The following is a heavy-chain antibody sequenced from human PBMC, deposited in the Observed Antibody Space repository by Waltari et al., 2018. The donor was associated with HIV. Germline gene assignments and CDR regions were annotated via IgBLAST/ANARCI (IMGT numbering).Heavy chain of an antibody. V-gene: IGHV1-46*03. CDR3: ARGDYDFWSGSNKSLDY. CDR1: GYTFTSYY. CDR2: INPSGGST. J-gene: IGHJ4*02. Sequence: QVQLVQSGAEVKKPGASVKVSRKASGYTFTSYYMHWVRQAPGQGLEWMGIINPSGGSTSYAQKFQGRVTMTRDTSTSTVYMELSSLRSEDTAVYYCARGDYDFWSGSNKSLDYWGQGTLVTVSS. D-gene: IGHD3-3*01.